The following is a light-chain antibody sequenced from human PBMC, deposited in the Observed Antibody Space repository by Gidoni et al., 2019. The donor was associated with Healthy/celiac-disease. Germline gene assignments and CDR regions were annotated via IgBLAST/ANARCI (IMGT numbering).Light chain of an antibody. CDR1: SSDVGAYND. V-gene: IGLV2-11*01. CDR2: DVS. J-gene: IGLJ1*01. CDR3: CSYAGSYTYV. Sequence: SPLTQPRSVSGSPGQSVTISCTGTSSDVGAYNDVSWYQQHPGRAPKLMIYDVSKRPSGVPDRFSGSKSGNTASLTISGLQAEDEADYYCCSYAGSYTYVFGTGTKVTVL.